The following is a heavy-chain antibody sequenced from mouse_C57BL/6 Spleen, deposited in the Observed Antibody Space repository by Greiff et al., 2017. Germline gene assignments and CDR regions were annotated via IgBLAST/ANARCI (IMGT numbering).Heavy chain of an antibody. CDR2: INYDGSST. CDR1: GFTFSDYY. V-gene: IGHV5-16*01. D-gene: IGHD4-1*01. Sequence: EVNVVESEGGLVQPGSSMKLSCTASGFTFSDYYMAWVRQVPEKGLEWVANINYDGSSTYYLDSLKSRFIISRDNAKNILYLKMSSLKSEDTATYYCARDRLNWDEGAMDYWGQGTSVTVSS. CDR3: ARDRLNWDEGAMDY. J-gene: IGHJ4*01.